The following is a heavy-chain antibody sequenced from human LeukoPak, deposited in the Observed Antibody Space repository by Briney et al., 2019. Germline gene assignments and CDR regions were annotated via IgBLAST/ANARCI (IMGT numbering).Heavy chain of an antibody. CDR2: IIPIFGTA. CDR3: ASYYYDSSGYYSGVDY. Sequence: ASVKVSCKASGGTFSSYAISWVRQAPEQGLEWMGGIIPIFGTANYAQKFQGRVTITTDESTSTAYMELSSLRSEDTAVYYCASYYYDSSGYYSGVDYWGQGTLVTVSS. V-gene: IGHV1-69*05. D-gene: IGHD3-22*01. J-gene: IGHJ4*02. CDR1: GGTFSSYA.